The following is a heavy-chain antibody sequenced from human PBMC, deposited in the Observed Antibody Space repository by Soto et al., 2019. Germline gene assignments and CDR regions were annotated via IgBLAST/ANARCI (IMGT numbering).Heavy chain of an antibody. Sequence: QQQLVQSGAEVKKPGSSVKVSCKDSGGTFGNYAISWVRQAPGQGLEWMGKIIPIFKTANYAPKFQGSITITADRSPRTDIAYMELSSLRSEDTALYYCARVSITGIYGEDVWGQGTTVTVSS. CDR1: GGTFGNYA. D-gene: IGHD1-20*01. CDR3: ARVSITGIYGEDV. V-gene: IGHV1-69*06. CDR2: IIPIFKTA. J-gene: IGHJ6*02.